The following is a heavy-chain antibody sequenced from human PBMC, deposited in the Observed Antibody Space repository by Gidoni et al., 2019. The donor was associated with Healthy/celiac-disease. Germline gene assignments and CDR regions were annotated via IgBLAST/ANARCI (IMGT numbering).Heavy chain of an antibody. J-gene: IGHJ3*02. CDR1: GGPISSDY. V-gene: IGHV4-59*01. CDR2: IYYSVST. D-gene: IGHD3-22*01. Sequence: QLQLQESGPGLVKPSENLSLTCTVSGGPISSDYWSWIWQPPGKGLEWIGYIYYSVSTNYNPSLKSRVTISVDTSKNQFSLKRSSVTAADTAVYYCAREPYYYYSSGYYLQGAFDIWGQGTMVTVSS. CDR3: AREPYYYYSSGYYLQGAFDI.